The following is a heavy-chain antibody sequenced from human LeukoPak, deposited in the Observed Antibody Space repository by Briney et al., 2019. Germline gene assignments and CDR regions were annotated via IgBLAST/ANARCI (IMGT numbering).Heavy chain of an antibody. CDR1: GFTFSSYS. J-gene: IGHJ4*02. V-gene: IGHV3-21*01. CDR3: AREVLGEATGTTLGY. D-gene: IGHD1-1*01. Sequence: GGSLRLSCAASGFTFSSYSMNWVRQAPGKGLEWVSSISSSSSYIYYADSVKGRFTISRDNAKNSLYLQMNSLRAEDTAVYYCAREVLGEATGTTLGYWGQGTLVTVSS. CDR2: ISSSSSYI.